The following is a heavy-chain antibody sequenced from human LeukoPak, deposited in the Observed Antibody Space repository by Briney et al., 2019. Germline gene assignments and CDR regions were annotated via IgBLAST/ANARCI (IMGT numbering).Heavy chain of an antibody. CDR1: GGSISSGGYY. CDR2: IYYSGST. CDR3: ARDLRSAFDY. Sequence: PSETLSLTCTVSGGSISSGGYYWSWIRQHPGKGLEWIGYIYYSGSTYYNPSLKSRVTISVDTSKNQFSLRLSSVTAADTAVYYCARDLRSAFDYWGQGTLVTVSS. J-gene: IGHJ4*02. V-gene: IGHV4-31*03.